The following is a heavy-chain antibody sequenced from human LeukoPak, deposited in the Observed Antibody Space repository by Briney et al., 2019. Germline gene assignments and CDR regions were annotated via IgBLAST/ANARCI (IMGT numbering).Heavy chain of an antibody. CDR1: GFTFDDYA. CDR2: ISWNSGSI. V-gene: IGHV3-9*01. CDR3: AKDLSADSGRIDY. D-gene: IGHD6-19*01. J-gene: IGHJ4*02. Sequence: GRSLRLSCAASGFTFDDYAMHWVRQAPGKGLEWVSGISWNSGSIGYADSVKGRFTISRDNAKNSLYLQMNSLRAEDTALYYCAKDLSADSGRIDYWGQGTLVTVPS.